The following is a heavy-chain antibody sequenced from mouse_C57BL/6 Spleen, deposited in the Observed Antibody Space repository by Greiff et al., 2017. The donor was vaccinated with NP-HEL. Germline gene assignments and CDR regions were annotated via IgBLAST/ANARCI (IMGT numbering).Heavy chain of an antibody. V-gene: IGHV2-2*01. D-gene: IGHD1-1*01. J-gene: IGHJ4*01. Sequence: VMLVESGPGLVQPSQSLSITCTVSGFSLTSYGVHWVRQSPGKGLEWLGVIWSGGSTDYNAAFISRLSISKDNSKSQVFFKMNSLQADDTAIYYCARGTTVDTGYAMDYWGQGTSVTVSS. CDR3: ARGTTVDTGYAMDY. CDR2: IWSGGST. CDR1: GFSLTSYG.